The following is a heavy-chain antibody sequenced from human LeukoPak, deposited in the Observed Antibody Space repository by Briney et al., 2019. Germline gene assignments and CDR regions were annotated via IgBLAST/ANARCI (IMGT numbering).Heavy chain of an antibody. V-gene: IGHV3-30*18. D-gene: IGHD3-10*01. CDR2: ISYDGSNK. CDR3: AKEDYYGSGSSSPRGIDP. CDR1: GFTFSSYG. J-gene: IGHJ5*02. Sequence: HPGGSLRLSCAASGFTFSSYGMHWVRQAPGKGLEWVAVISYDGSNKYYADSVKGRFTISRDNSKNTLYLQMNSLRAEDTAVYYCAKEDYYGSGSSSPRGIDPWGQGTLVTVSS.